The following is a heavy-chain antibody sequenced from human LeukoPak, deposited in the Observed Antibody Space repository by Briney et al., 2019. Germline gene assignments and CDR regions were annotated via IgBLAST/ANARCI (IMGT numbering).Heavy chain of an antibody. CDR2: IQSDGST. CDR3: ARGIFQRYWYFDL. V-gene: IGHV3-53*01. Sequence: GVSLRLSCMVSEFTVNYTYMSWVRQAPGRGLEWVSIIQSDGSTYQADSVKGRFSISGDNSRTTIFLHMKSLRAEDTAIYYCARGIFQRYWYFDLWGRGTLVTVSS. D-gene: IGHD2/OR15-2a*01. CDR1: EFTVNYTY. J-gene: IGHJ2*01.